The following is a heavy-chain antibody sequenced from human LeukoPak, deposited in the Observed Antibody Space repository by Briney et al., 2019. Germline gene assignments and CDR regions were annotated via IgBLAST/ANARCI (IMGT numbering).Heavy chain of an antibody. D-gene: IGHD1-26*01. J-gene: IGHJ4*02. CDR1: GFTFSSYA. CDR3: AKDGGSGTYHNY. Sequence: PGGSLRLSCAASGFTFSSYAMSWVRQAPGKGLEWVSGISGSGYSTYYADSVKGRFTISRDNSKNTLYLQMNSLRAEDTAVYYCAKDGGSGTYHNYWGQGTPVTVSS. CDR2: ISGSGYST. V-gene: IGHV3-23*01.